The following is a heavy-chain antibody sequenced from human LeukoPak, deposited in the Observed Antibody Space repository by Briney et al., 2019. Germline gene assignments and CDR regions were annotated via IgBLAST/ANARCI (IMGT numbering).Heavy chain of an antibody. CDR2: IIPIFGTA. J-gene: IGHJ6*03. D-gene: IGHD3-22*01. V-gene: IGHV1-69*13. CDR1: GGTFSSYA. CDR3: ARGLLDYYDSSGYHLYYYYMDV. Sequence: SVKVSCKASGGTFSSYAISWVRQAPGQGLEWMGGIIPIFGTANYAQKFQGRVTITADESTSTAYMELSSLRSEDTAVYYCARGLLDYYDSSGYHLYYYYMDVWGKGTTVTISS.